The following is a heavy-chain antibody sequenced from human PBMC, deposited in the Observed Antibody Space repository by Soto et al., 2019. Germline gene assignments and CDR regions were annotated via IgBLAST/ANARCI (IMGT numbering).Heavy chain of an antibody. CDR3: AKDALTAVGFHFAF. D-gene: IGHD4-17*01. CDR2: ISSSSGSV. J-gene: IGHJ4*02. V-gene: IGHV3-9*01. CDR1: GFTFDDYA. Sequence: EVQLVESGGGLVQPGRSLRLSCAASGFTFDDYAMHWVRQAPGKGLEWVSGISSSSGSVGYADSVKGRFTISRDNAKHSLYLQMTSLKAEDTALYYCAKDALTAVGFHFAFWGQGTLVTVSS.